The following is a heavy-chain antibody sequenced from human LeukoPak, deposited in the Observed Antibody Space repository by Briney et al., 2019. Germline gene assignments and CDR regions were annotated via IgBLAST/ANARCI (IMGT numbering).Heavy chain of an antibody. CDR3: ARDGYYYGSGSYYRDFDY. CDR1: GYTFTSYG. CDR2: ISACNGNT. J-gene: IGHJ4*02. V-gene: IGHV1-18*01. Sequence: ASVKVSCKASGYTFTSYGISWVRQAPGQGLEWMGWISACNGNTNYAQKLQGRVTMTTDTSTSTAYMELRSLRSDDTAVYYCARDGYYYGSGSYYRDFDYWGQGTLVTVSS. D-gene: IGHD3-10*01.